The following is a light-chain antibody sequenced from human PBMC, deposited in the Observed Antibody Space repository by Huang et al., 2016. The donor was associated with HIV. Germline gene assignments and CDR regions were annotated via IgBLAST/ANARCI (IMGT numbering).Light chain of an antibody. V-gene: IGKV1-39*01. CDR1: QSISSY. Sequence: DIQMTQSPSSLSASVGDRVTITCRASQSISSYLNWYQQKPGKAPKLLICAASSLQSGVPSRFSGSGSGTDFTLTISSLQPEDFATYYCQQSYSSPNFGQGTKLEIK. J-gene: IGKJ2*01. CDR2: AAS. CDR3: QQSYSSPN.